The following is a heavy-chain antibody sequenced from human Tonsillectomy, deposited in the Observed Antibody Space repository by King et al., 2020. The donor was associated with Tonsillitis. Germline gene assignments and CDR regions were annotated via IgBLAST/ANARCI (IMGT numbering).Heavy chain of an antibody. V-gene: IGHV3-74*01. D-gene: IGHD4-17*01. CDR2: IDNDGSST. CDR1: GFTFSSYW. J-gene: IGHJ4*02. CDR3: AREGDYGDYGY. Sequence: VQLVESGGGLVQPGGSLRLSCAASGFTFSSYWMHWVRQAPGKGLVWVSRIDNDGSSTDYADSVKGRFTISRDNAKNTLYLQMNSLRAEDTAVYYCAREGDYGDYGYWGQGTLVTVSS.